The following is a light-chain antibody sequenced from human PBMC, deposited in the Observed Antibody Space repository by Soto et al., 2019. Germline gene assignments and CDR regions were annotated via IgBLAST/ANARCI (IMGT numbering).Light chain of an antibody. J-gene: IGKJ4*01. CDR2: GAS. CDR3: QQYNNWPPELT. CDR1: QSVRIN. Sequence: EIVMTQSPATLSVSPGERVTLSCRASQSVRINLAWYQQKPGQAPRLLIYGASSRATGIPARFSGSGSGTDFNLTISSLQSEDFAVYYCQQYNNWPPELTFGGGTKVEIK. V-gene: IGKV3-15*01.